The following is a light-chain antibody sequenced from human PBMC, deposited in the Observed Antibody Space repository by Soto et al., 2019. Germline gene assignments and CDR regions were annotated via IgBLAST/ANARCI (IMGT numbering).Light chain of an antibody. Sequence: QSALTQPASVSGSPGQSITISCTGTSSDVGGYNYVSWYKQHPGKAPKLLIYDVTNRPSGVSNRFSGSKSGNTASLTISGLQAEDEADYYCSSYTSSSTQVLFGGGTKLTVL. CDR3: SSYTSSSTQVL. CDR1: SSDVGGYNY. V-gene: IGLV2-14*01. J-gene: IGLJ2*01. CDR2: DVT.